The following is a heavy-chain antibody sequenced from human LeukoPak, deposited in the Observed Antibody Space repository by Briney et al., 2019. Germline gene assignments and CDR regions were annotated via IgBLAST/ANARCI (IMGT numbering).Heavy chain of an antibody. CDR1: GFPFSSYA. CDR3: AKVFRDGYNYPFDY. D-gene: IGHD5-24*01. V-gene: IGHV3-23*01. CDR2: IAGSDGFT. Sequence: GSLRLSCAASGFPFSSYAMNWVRQAPGKGLEWVSVIAGSDGFTQYADSVKGRFTISRDNSKNTVYLQMNSLRAEDTAVYYCAKVFRDGYNYPFDYWGQGTLVTVSS. J-gene: IGHJ4*02.